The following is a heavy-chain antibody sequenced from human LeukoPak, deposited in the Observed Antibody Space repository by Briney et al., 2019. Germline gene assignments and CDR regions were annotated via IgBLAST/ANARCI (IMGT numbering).Heavy chain of an antibody. CDR2: IYYSGST. CDR1: GVSISSGDYY. CDR3: ARDRGGYTYSHDY. V-gene: IGHV4-30-4*01. Sequence: SETLSLTCTVSGVSISSGDYYWRWIRQPPGKGLEWIGYIYYSGSTNYNPSLKSRVTISMDKSKNQLSLKLNFVTAADTAVYYCARDRGGYTYSHDYWGQGTLVTVSS. J-gene: IGHJ4*02. D-gene: IGHD5-18*01.